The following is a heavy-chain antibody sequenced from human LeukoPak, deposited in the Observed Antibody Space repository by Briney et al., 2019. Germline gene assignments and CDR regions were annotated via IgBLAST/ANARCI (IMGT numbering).Heavy chain of an antibody. V-gene: IGHV4-31*03. CDR3: ASWAIVGATRHFDY. CDR2: IYYSGST. D-gene: IGHD1-26*01. CDR1: GGSISSGGYY. Sequence: TLSLTCTVSGGSISSGGYYWSWIRQHPGKGLEWIGYIYYSGSTYYNPSLKSRVTISVDTSKNQFSLKLSSVTAADTAVYYCASWAIVGATRHFDYWGQGILVTVSS. J-gene: IGHJ4*02.